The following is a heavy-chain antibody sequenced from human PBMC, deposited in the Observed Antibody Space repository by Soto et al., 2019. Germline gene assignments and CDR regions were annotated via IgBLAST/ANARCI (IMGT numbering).Heavy chain of an antibody. Sequence: SETLSLTCTVSGGSISSSSYYWGWIRQPPGKGLEWIGSIYYSGSTYYNPSLKSRVTISVDTSKNQFSLKLSSVTAADTAVYYCPRSDCSSTSCHDAFAIWGPGTMVTV. CDR3: PRSDCSSTSCHDAFAI. J-gene: IGHJ3*02. CDR2: IYYSGST. CDR1: GGSISSSSYY. D-gene: IGHD2-2*01. V-gene: IGHV4-39*01.